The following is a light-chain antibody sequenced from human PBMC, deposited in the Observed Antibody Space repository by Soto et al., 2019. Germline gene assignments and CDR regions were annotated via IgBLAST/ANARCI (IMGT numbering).Light chain of an antibody. Sequence: DIQMTQSPSTLSASVGDRVTITCRASQSISSWLAWYQQKPGKAPKLLIYKASSLESGVPSRFSGSGSGTEFTLTISSLQPDDFATYYCQHYNSYSEEFGQGTKV. V-gene: IGKV1-5*03. CDR1: QSISSW. J-gene: IGKJ1*01. CDR2: KAS. CDR3: QHYNSYSEE.